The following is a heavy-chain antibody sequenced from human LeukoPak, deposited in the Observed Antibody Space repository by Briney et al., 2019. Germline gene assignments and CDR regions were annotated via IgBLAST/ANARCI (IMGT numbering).Heavy chain of an antibody. V-gene: IGHV4-39*01. CDR1: GGSISSSSYY. CDR2: IYYSGST. Sequence: SETLSLTCTVSGGSISSSSYYLGWIRQPPGKGLEWIGSIYYSGSTYYNPSLESRVTISVDTSKNQFSLKLSSVTAADTAVYYCASLVAGFDAFDIWGQGTMVTVSS. CDR3: ASLVAGFDAFDI. D-gene: IGHD6-19*01. J-gene: IGHJ3*02.